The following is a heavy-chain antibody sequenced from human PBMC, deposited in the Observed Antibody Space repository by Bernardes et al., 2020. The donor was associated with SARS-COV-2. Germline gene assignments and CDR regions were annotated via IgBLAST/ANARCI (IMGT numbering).Heavy chain of an antibody. Sequence: ETLSLTCTVSGGSISSYYWSWIRQPAGKGLEWIGRIYSGGSTNYNPSLKSRVTMSVDMSKNQFSLKLRSVTAADTAVYYCAKDPKGDFSSNFWGQGTLVTVSS. V-gene: IGHV4-4*07. CDR3: AKDPKGDFSSNF. CDR2: IYSGGST. J-gene: IGHJ4*02. CDR1: GGSISSYY.